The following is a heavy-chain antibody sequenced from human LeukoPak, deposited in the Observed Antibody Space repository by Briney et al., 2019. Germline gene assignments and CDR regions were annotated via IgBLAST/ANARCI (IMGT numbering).Heavy chain of an antibody. CDR1: GFTFSSYA. V-gene: IGHV3-48*01. Sequence: GGSLRLSCAASGFTFSSYAMSWVRQAPGKGLEWLSYISSGTISYADSVKGRFTISRDNAKNSLYLQMNSLRPEDTAVYFCARDHKYAFDYWGQGALVTVSS. CDR2: ISSGTI. J-gene: IGHJ4*02. D-gene: IGHD2-2*01. CDR3: ARDHKYAFDY.